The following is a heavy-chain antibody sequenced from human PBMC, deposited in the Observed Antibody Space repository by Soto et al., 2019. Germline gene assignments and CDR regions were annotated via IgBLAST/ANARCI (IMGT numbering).Heavy chain of an antibody. V-gene: IGHV1-18*04. J-gene: IGHJ4*02. D-gene: IGHD6-19*01. Sequence: QVPLVQSGAEVKKPGASVKVSCKASGYTFTSYGISWVRQAPGQGLEWMGWISAYNGNTNYAQKLQGRVTMTTDTSTSTAYMELRSLISDDTAVYYWARAHSSGWYPPPGYWGQGTLVTVSS. CDR2: ISAYNGNT. CDR1: GYTFTSYG. CDR3: ARAHSSGWYPPPGY.